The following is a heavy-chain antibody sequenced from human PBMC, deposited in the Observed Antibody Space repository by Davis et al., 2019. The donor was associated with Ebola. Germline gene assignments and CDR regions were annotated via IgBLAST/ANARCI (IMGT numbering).Heavy chain of an antibody. Sequence: ASVKVSCKASGYTFTSYGISWVRQAPGQGLEWMGWINPNSGGTNYAQKFQGRVTMTRDTSISTAYMELSRLRSDDTAVYYCAREVEMATILYWGQGTLVTVSS. D-gene: IGHD5-24*01. J-gene: IGHJ4*02. CDR2: INPNSGGT. CDR1: GYTFTSYG. V-gene: IGHV1-2*02. CDR3: AREVEMATILY.